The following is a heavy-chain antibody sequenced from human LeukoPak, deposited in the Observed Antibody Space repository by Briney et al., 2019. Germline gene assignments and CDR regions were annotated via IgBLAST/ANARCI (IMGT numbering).Heavy chain of an antibody. D-gene: IGHD3-10*01. CDR1: GFTFSDYY. V-gene: IGHV3-11*04. CDR2: ISTSGTTT. J-gene: IGHJ4*02. CDR3: ARVRESYSVDY. Sequence: GGSLRLSCAASGFTFSDYYMSWIRQAPGKGLEWISYISTSGTTTYYADSVKGRFTISRDDAKNSLYLQMNSLRADDTALYYCARVRESYSVDYWGQGTLVTVSS.